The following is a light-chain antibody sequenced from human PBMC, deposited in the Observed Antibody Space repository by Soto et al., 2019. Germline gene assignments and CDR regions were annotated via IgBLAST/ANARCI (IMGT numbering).Light chain of an antibody. V-gene: IGLV1-40*01. J-gene: IGLJ2*01. CDR3: QSYDTSLSGVL. CDR1: SSNIGAGYD. CDR2: GNT. Sequence: QSVLTQPPSVSGAPGQRVTISCAGSSSNIGAGYDVHWYQQLPRTAPKLLIYGNTNRPSGVPDRFSGSKSGTSASLAITGLQAEDEADYYFQSYDTSLSGVLFGGGTKLTVL.